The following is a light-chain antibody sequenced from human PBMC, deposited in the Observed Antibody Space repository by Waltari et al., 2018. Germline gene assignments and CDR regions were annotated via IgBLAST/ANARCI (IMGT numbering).Light chain of an antibody. V-gene: IGLV8-61*01. CDR2: AKN. CDR1: SGSVSTSYY. CDR3: VLYLDSGIWA. Sequence: QTVVTQEPSFSVSPGGTVTITCGLSSGSVSTSYYPSWYQQTPGQTPRTLNSAKNGHAFGVVDRFSGSILGNKAALTIAGAQADDESDYYCVLYLDSGIWAFGGGTKLTVL. J-gene: IGLJ3*02.